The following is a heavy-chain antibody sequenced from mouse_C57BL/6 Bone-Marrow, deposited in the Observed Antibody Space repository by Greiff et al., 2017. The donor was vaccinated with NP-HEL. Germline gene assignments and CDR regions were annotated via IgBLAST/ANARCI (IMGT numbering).Heavy chain of an antibody. Sequence: EVQGVESGGGLVQPGGSMKLSCAASGFTFSDAWMDWVRQSPEKGLEWVAEIRNKANNHASYYAESVKGRFTISRNDSKSSVNLQMNSLIAEDTVIYYCTRPYYYGSSNYYAMDYWGQGTSVTVSS. CDR2: IRNKANNHAS. J-gene: IGHJ4*01. D-gene: IGHD1-1*01. CDR1: GFTFSDAW. CDR3: TRPYYYGSSNYYAMDY. V-gene: IGHV6-6*01.